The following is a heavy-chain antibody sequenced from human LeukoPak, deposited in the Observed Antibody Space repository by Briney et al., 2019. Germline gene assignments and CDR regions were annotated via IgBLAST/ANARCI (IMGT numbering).Heavy chain of an antibody. Sequence: SVKVSCKASGGTFSSYAISWVRQAPGQGLEWMGRIIPILGIANYAQKFQGRVTITADKSTSTAYMELSSLRSEDTAVYYWASQRPGDYYDSSGGGLSGAFDIWGQGTMVTVSS. D-gene: IGHD3-22*01. V-gene: IGHV1-69*04. CDR2: IIPILGIA. CDR3: ASQRPGDYYDSSGGGLSGAFDI. J-gene: IGHJ3*02. CDR1: GGTFSSYA.